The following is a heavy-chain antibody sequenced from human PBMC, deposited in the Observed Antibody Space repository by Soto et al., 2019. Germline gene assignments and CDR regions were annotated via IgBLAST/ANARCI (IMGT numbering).Heavy chain of an antibody. Sequence: SEPLSLTCTVSGGSISIYYWSWIRQPPGKGLEWIGYIYYSGSTNYNPSLKSRVTISVDTSKNQFSLKLSSVTAADTAVYYCARDPWFDPWGQGTLVTVSS. CDR1: GGSISIYY. J-gene: IGHJ5*02. V-gene: IGHV4-59*01. CDR3: ARDPWFDP. CDR2: IYYSGST.